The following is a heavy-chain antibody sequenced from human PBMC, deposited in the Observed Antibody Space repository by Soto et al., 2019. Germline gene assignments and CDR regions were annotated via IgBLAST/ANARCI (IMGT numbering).Heavy chain of an antibody. CDR3: ARGDVVGAFY. V-gene: IGHV4-61*01. CDR2: IYYSGST. Sequence: QVQLQESGPGLVKPSETLSLTCTVSGGSVSSGSYYWSWIRQPPGKGLEWIGYIYYSGSTNYNPSLQSRVTISVDTSKNQFSLKLSSVTAADTAVYYCARGDVVGAFYWGQGTLVTVSS. CDR1: GGSVSSGSYY. D-gene: IGHD2-21*01. J-gene: IGHJ4*02.